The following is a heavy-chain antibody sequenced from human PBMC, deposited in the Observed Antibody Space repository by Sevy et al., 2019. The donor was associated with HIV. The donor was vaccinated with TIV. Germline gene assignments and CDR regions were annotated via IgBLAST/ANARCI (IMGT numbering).Heavy chain of an antibody. Sequence: GGSLRLSCAASGFTFSNYWMSWVRQAPGKGLEWVANIKRDGSEKYYVASVKGRFTISRDNAKTSLYLQMNSLRVEDTAVYYCARDCSSATCLWGLDVWGQGTTVTVSS. CDR1: GFTFSNYW. CDR3: ARDCSSATCLWGLDV. D-gene: IGHD2-2*01. V-gene: IGHV3-7*03. CDR2: IKRDGSEK. J-gene: IGHJ6*02.